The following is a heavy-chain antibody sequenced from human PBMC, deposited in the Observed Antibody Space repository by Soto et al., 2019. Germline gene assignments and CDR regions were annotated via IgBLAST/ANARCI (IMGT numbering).Heavy chain of an antibody. V-gene: IGHV4-4*02. CDR3: VRQGFGALHGLVDV. Sequence: SETLSLTCAVSGGSISSSNWWGWVRQPPGKGLEWIGEIYHSGSTNYNPSLKSRVTISVDKSKSQFSLKLTSVTATDTAVYYCVRQGFGALHGLVDVWGQGTTVTVSS. J-gene: IGHJ6*02. CDR2: IYHSGST. CDR1: GGSISSSNW. D-gene: IGHD3-10*01.